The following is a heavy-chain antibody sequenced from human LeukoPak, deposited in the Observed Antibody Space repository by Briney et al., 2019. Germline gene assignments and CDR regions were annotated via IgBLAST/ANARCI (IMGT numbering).Heavy chain of an antibody. CDR1: GYTLTELS. CDR2: FDPEDGET. J-gene: IGHJ3*02. D-gene: IGHD3-22*01. CDR3: ATFDDSSGYFGGSGAFDI. Sequence: ASVTVSCAVSGYTLTELSMHWVRQAPGKGLEWIGGFDPEDGETIYAQKCQGRVTMTEDTSTDTAYMELSSLRSEDTAVYYCATFDDSSGYFGGSGAFDIWGQGTMVTVSS. V-gene: IGHV1-24*01.